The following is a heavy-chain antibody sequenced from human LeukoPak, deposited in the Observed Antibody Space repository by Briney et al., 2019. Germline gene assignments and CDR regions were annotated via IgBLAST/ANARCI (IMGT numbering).Heavy chain of an antibody. Sequence: PGGSLRLSCAASGFTFTSYAMHWVRQAPGKGLEWVAVISYDGSNKYYADSVKGRFTISRDNSKNTLYLQMNSLRAEDTAVYYCARVIAVAGVDYWGQGTLVTVSS. D-gene: IGHD6-19*01. CDR1: GFTFTSYA. J-gene: IGHJ4*02. V-gene: IGHV3-30*04. CDR3: ARVIAVAGVDY. CDR2: ISYDGSNK.